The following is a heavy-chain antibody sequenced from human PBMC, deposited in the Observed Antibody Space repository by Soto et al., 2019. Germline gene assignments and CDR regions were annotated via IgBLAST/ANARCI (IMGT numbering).Heavy chain of an antibody. CDR1: GGSFSDYY. J-gene: IGHJ4*02. V-gene: IGHV4-34*01. D-gene: IGHD6-19*01. CDR2: INHSGST. CDR3: ARSVAGTDY. Sequence: QVQLQQWGAGRLKPSETLSLTCAVYGGSFSDYYWSWIRQPPGKGLGWIGEINHSGSTNYNPSLRXRXTXXVDTSKNQFSLKLSSVTAADTAVYYCARSVAGTDYWGQGTLVTVSS.